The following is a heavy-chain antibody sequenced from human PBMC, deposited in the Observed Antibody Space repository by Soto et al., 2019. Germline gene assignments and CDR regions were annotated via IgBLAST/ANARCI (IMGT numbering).Heavy chain of an antibody. J-gene: IGHJ3*01. CDR2: LGGGVDAT. CDR3: AQDAVPYNGVWDPFDV. V-gene: IGHV3-23*01. CDR1: GFTFSSYA. D-gene: IGHD2-8*01. Sequence: EVQLLESGGGLAQPGGALRLSSEASGFTFSSYAMSWVRQAPGKGLGWVSSLGGGVDATYYADSVKGRFTASRDNSGNTLYLQMHSQREEDTAVYYCAQDAVPYNGVWDPFDVRGQGTKVIVSS.